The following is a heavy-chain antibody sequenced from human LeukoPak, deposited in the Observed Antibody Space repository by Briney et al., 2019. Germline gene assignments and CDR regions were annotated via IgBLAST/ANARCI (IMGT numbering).Heavy chain of an antibody. J-gene: IGHJ4*02. V-gene: IGHV3-30*18. Sequence: GGSLRLSCEVSGFTFSAYGMHWVRQAPGKGLEWVAVISSDGSNKFYADSVKGRFIISRDNSMNTHFLQMNSLRAEDTAVYYCAKGAYYDSSGYYYYFDDWGQGTLVTVSS. CDR3: AKGAYYDSSGYYYYFDD. CDR2: ISSDGSNK. CDR1: GFTFSAYG. D-gene: IGHD3-22*01.